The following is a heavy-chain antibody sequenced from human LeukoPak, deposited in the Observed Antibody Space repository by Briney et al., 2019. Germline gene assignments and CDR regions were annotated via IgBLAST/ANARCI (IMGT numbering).Heavy chain of an antibody. CDR1: GGSISSYY. CDR3: ARKSPCYGMDV. Sequence: SETLSLTCTVSGGSISSYYWSWIRQPPGKGLEWIGRIYTSGSTNYNPSLKSRVTMSVDTSKNQISLKLSSVTAADTAVYSCARKSPCYGMDVWGQGTTVTVS. CDR2: IYTSGST. V-gene: IGHV4-4*07. J-gene: IGHJ6*02.